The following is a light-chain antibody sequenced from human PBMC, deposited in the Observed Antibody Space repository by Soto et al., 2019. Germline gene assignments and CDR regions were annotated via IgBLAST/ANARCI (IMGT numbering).Light chain of an antibody. CDR3: LLYYGGAHLV. CDR2: TTN. Sequence: QAVVTQEPSLTVSPGGTVTLTCASSTGAVTSGNYPSWLQQKPGQAPRTLIYTTNSRHSWSPARFSGSLLGGKAALTLSGVQPEDEADYYCLLYYGGAHLVFGGGTKLTVL. CDR1: TGAVTSGNY. V-gene: IGLV7-43*01. J-gene: IGLJ2*01.